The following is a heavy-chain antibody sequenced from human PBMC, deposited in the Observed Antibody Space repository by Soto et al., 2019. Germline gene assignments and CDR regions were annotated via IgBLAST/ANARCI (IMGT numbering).Heavy chain of an antibody. D-gene: IGHD2-2*01. Sequence: ASVKVSCKASGYTFTGYYMHWVRQAPGQGLEWMGWINPNSGGTNYAQKFQGWVTMTRDTSISTAYMELSRLRSDDTAVYYCARGGGITRRPRGAFDIWGQGTMVTVSS. CDR1: GYTFTGYY. J-gene: IGHJ3*02. CDR2: INPNSGGT. V-gene: IGHV1-2*04. CDR3: ARGGGITRRPRGAFDI.